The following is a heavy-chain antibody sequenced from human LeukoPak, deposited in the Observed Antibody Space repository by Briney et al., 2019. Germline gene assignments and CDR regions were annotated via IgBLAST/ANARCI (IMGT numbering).Heavy chain of an antibody. CDR1: GGSITGYY. CDR2: IHDSGST. J-gene: IGHJ4*02. D-gene: IGHD1-26*01. CDR3: EIHSGLWYDFDY. V-gene: IGHV4-34*01. Sequence: PSETLSLTCAVYGGSITGYYWSWIRQPPAKGLEWIGEIHDSGSTNYNPPLKSRVTISIDTPKTQFCLRLTSMTAADTAVYYCEIHSGLWYDFDYWGKGTPVTVSS.